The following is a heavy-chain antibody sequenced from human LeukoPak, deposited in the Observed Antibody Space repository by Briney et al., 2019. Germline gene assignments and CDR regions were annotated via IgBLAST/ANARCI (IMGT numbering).Heavy chain of an antibody. CDR2: IYYSGST. CDR1: GYSISSGYY. CDR3: AREWRGYDSLY. Sequence: PSETLSLTCTVSGYSISSGYYWGWIRQPPGKGLEWIGSIYYSGSTYYNPSLKSRVTISVDTSKNQFSLKLSSVTAADTAVYYCAREWRGYDSLYWGQGTLVTVSS. J-gene: IGHJ4*02. D-gene: IGHD3-22*01. V-gene: IGHV4-38-2*02.